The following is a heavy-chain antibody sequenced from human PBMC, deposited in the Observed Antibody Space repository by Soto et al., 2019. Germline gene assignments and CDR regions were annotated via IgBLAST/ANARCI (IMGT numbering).Heavy chain of an antibody. CDR2: IYWNDDK. D-gene: IGHD6-19*01. V-gene: IGHV2-5*01. J-gene: IGHJ4*02. CDR3: AHSPSGWYLFDY. Sequence: QITLKESGPTLVRPTQTLTLTCTFSGFSLSTSGLGVGWIHQPPGKALEWLALIYWNDDKRYSPSLKARLTITKDTSKNQVVLTMTNMYPVDTATYYCAHSPSGWYLFDYWGQGTLVTVSS. CDR1: GFSLSTSGLG.